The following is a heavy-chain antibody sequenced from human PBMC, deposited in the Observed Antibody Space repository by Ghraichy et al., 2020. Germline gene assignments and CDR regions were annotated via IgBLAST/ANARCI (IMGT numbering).Heavy chain of an antibody. CDR2: ISRSSSTI. J-gene: IGHJ4*02. Sequence: GGSLRLSCAASGFTFSSYSMNWVRQAPGKGLEWVSYISRSSSTIYYADSVKGRFTISRDNAKNSLYLQMNSLRDEDTAVYYCARDSARIDHPPGDYWGQGTLVTVSS. CDR1: GFTFSSYS. D-gene: IGHD1-26*01. CDR3: ARDSARIDHPPGDY. V-gene: IGHV3-48*02.